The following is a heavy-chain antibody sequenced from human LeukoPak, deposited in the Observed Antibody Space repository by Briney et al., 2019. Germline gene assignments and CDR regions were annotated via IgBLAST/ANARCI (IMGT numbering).Heavy chain of an antibody. J-gene: IGHJ3*01. Sequence: PGGSLRLSCGVSGFTFSDYWMNWVRQAPGKGLEWVASIKQDGSEKSYVDSVKDRFTISRDNSQNTMYLQMNSLRAEDSAVYYCAKATCSGANCFSNSRDAFDVWGQGTMVIVSS. CDR2: IKQDGSEK. V-gene: IGHV3-7*01. CDR1: GFTFSDYW. D-gene: IGHD2-15*01. CDR3: AKATCSGANCFSNSRDAFDV.